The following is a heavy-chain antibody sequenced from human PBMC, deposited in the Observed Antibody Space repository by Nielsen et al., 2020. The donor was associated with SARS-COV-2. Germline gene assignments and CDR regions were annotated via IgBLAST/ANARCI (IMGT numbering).Heavy chain of an antibody. CDR3: ARGFPREHIVVVTAIRGNAFDI. CDR1: GGSISSGSYY. J-gene: IGHJ3*02. D-gene: IGHD2-21*02. V-gene: IGHV4-61*02. Sequence: SETLSLTCTVSGGSISSGSYYWSWIRQPAGKGLEWIGRIYTSGSTNYNPSLKSRVTISVDTSKNQFSLKLSSVTAADTAVYYCARGFPREHIVVVTAIRGNAFDIWGQGTMVTVSS. CDR2: IYTSGST.